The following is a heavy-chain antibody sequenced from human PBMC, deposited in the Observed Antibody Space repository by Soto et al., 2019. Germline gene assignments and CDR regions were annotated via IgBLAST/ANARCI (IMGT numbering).Heavy chain of an antibody. CDR2: IYHSGST. Sequence: PLETLSLTCAFSGCSISSGGYSLSWIRQPPGKGLEWIGYIYHSGSTYYNPSLKSRVTISVDRSKNQFSLKLSSVTAADTAVYYCAAGGGLPRYYWGQGTLVTVSS. CDR3: AAGGGLPRYY. J-gene: IGHJ4*02. CDR1: GCSISSGGYS. V-gene: IGHV4-30-2*01. D-gene: IGHD5-12*01.